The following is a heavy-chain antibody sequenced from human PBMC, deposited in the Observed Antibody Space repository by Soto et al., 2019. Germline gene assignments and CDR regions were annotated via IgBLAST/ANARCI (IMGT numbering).Heavy chain of an antibody. V-gene: IGHV3-21*01. D-gene: IGHD2-15*01. CDR2: ISSSASHI. Sequence: EVQLVESGGGLVKPGGSLRLSCAASGFSFSSYSMNWVRQAPGKGLEWVSSISSSASHINHADSVKGRFTISRDNAKKSLYVQMNSVRAEDTAVYYCARGYTGYCSGGTLYWFDPWGQGTLGTVSS. J-gene: IGHJ5*02. CDR3: ARGYTGYCSGGTLYWFDP. CDR1: GFSFSSYS.